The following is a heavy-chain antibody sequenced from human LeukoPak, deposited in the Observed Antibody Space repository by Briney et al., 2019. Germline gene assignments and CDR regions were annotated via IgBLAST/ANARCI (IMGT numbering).Heavy chain of an antibody. V-gene: IGHV1-69*05. J-gene: IGHJ3*02. CDR1: GGTFSSYA. D-gene: IGHD1-26*01. CDR2: IIPIFGTA. CDR3: ARGTKGDIVGATGAFDI. Sequence: ASVKVSCKASGGTFSSYAISWVRQAPGQGLEWMGRIIPIFGTANYAQKFQGRVTITTDESTSTAYMELSSLRSEDTAVYYCARGTKGDIVGATGAFDIWGQGTMVTVSS.